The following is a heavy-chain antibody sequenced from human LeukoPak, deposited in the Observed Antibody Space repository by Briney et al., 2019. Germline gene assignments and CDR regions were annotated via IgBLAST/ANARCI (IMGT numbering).Heavy chain of an antibody. CDR1: GGSFSGYY. J-gene: IGHJ4*02. D-gene: IGHD4-11*01. CDR3: AGKVYSVDY. V-gene: IGHV4-34*01. CDR2: INHSGST. Sequence: SETPSLTCAVYGGSFSGYYWSWIRQPPGKGLEWIGEINHSGSTNYNPSLKSRVTISVDTSKNQFSLKLSSVTAADTAVFYCAGKVYSVDYWGQGTLVTVSS.